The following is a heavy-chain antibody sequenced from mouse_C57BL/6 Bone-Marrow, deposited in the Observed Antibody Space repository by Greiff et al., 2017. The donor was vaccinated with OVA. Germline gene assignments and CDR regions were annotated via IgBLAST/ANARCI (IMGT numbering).Heavy chain of an antibody. CDR2: ITHSGET. Sequence: QVQLQQSGPGLVKPSQSLFLTCSITGFPITSGYYWIWIRQSPGKPLEWMGYITHSGETFYNPSLQSPISITRETSKNQFFLQLNSVTTEDTAMYYCAGDNYYGKPWYFDVWGTGTTVTVSS. D-gene: IGHD2-1*01. V-gene: IGHV12-3*01. J-gene: IGHJ1*03. CDR3: AGDNYYGKPWYFDV. CDR1: GFPITSGYY.